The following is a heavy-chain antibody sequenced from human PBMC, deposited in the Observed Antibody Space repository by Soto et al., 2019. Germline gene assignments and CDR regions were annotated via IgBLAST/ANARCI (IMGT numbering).Heavy chain of an antibody. CDR1: GGTFSSYA. J-gene: IGHJ6*02. CDR2: FMPMFGTA. CDR3: ARVTLDVGDTPYTKHHYGKDV. Sequence: QVQLVQSGAEVKKPGSSVKVSCKASGGTFSSYAINWVRQAPGQGLQWMGGFMPMFGTAHYAQSFQGRVTITADEATNTAYMELSSLRSDHTAVYYCARVTLDVGDTPYTKHHYGKDVWGQGTSLTVSS. V-gene: IGHV1-69*01. D-gene: IGHD1-26*01.